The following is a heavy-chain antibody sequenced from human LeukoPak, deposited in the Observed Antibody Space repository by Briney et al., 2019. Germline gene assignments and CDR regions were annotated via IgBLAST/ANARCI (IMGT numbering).Heavy chain of an antibody. Sequence: SKTLSLTCAVSGGSISSTGYCWAWIRQPPGKGMEWIGTIYYSGSTYHNTSLKSRITMSVDTSRNQFSLKLSSVDAADTAVYYCAKAGVRYFDSSGLYAFDFWGQGTTVTVSS. J-gene: IGHJ3*01. CDR1: GGSISSTGYC. CDR2: IYYSGST. D-gene: IGHD3-22*01. CDR3: AKAGVRYFDSSGLYAFDF. V-gene: IGHV4-39*01.